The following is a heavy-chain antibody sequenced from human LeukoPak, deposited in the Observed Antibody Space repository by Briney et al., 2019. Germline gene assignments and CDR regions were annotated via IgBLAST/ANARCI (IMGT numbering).Heavy chain of an antibody. CDR3: ARDSDPGRWLRRASWFDP. J-gene: IGHJ5*02. CDR2: IYYSGST. V-gene: IGHV4-59*12. Sequence: PSETLSLTCTVSGGSISSYYWSWIRQPPGKGLEWIGYIYYSGSTNYNPSLKSRVTISVDKSKNQFSLKLSSVTAADTAVYYCARDSDPGRWLRRASWFDPWGQGTLVTVSS. CDR1: GGSISSYY. D-gene: IGHD5-12*01.